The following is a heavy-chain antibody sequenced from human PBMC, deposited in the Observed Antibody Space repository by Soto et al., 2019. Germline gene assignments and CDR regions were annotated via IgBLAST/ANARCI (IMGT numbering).Heavy chain of an antibody. CDR1: GRSVSSGSYY. V-gene: IGHV4-61*01. J-gene: IGHJ4*02. CDR2: IYYSGST. D-gene: IGHD3-22*01. CDR3: ARGTYSSGYLFDY. Sequence: SETLSLTCTASGRSVSSGSYYWRWIRQPPGKGLEWIGYIYYSGSTNYNPSLKSRVTISVDTSKNQFSLKLSSVTAADTAVYYCARGTYSSGYLFDYWGQGTLVTVS.